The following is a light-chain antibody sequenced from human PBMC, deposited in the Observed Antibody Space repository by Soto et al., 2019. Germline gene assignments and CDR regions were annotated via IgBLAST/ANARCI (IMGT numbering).Light chain of an antibody. CDR1: SSNIGAGFD. CDR2: AND. V-gene: IGLV1-40*01. CDR3: QSYDNSLFAYG. Sequence: QSVLTQPPSVSGAPGQRLTISCAGTSSNIGAGFDVHWYQQLPGTAPQLLIYANDDRPSGVPDRFSGSTSGTSASLAITGLQAEDAADYYCQSYDNSLFAYGFGGGTKLTVL. J-gene: IGLJ2*01.